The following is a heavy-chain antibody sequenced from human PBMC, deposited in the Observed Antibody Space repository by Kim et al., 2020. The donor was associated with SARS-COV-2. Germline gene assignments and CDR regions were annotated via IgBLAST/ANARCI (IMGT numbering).Heavy chain of an antibody. CDR2: INHSGST. J-gene: IGHJ4*02. CDR1: GGSFSGYY. Sequence: SETLSLTCAVYGGSFSGYYWSWIRQPPGKGLEWIGEINHSGSTNYNPSLKSRVTISVDTSKNQFSLKLSSVTAADTAVYYCARGPLPRYSSGWYYFDYWGQVTLVTVSS. D-gene: IGHD6-19*01. CDR3: ARGPLPRYSSGWYYFDY. V-gene: IGHV4-34*01.